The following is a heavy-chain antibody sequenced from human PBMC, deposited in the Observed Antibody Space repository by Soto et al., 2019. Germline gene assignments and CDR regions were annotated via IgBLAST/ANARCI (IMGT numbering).Heavy chain of an antibody. CDR1: GHSISGGSSF. Sequence: PSATLSLTCTLSGHSISGGSSFWSWIRPPPVKGLEWIANVYYSGSSYYNPSLKSRLTISVDTTKNQFSLQLKSMTAADTAVYYCAKLSCTSSTCYFPGWFDPWGQGTLVTVS. V-gene: IGHV4-31*02. J-gene: IGHJ5*02. D-gene: IGHD2-2*01. CDR2: VYYSGSS. CDR3: AKLSCTSSTCYFPGWFDP.